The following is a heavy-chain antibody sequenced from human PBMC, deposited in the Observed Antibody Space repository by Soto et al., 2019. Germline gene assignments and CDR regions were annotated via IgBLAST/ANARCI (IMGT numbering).Heavy chain of an antibody. Sequence: EVQLVDSGGGLVQPGGSLRLSCAASGFTVSTTYMSWVRQAPGKGLEWVSVIYRGGSTFYADSVRGRFTISRDNSKNTVNLQMNSLRAEDTAVYYCARAPWAADYWGQGTLVTVSS. D-gene: IGHD3-16*01. CDR2: IYRGGST. V-gene: IGHV3-66*01. CDR1: GFTVSTTY. J-gene: IGHJ4*02. CDR3: ARAPWAADY.